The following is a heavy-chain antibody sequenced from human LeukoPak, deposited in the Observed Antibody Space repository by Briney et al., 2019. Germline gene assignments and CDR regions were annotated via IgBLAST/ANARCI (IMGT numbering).Heavy chain of an antibody. J-gene: IGHJ4*02. V-gene: IGHV3-9*01. CDR2: ISWNSGSI. Sequence: GRSLRLSCAASGSTFDDYAMHWVRQAPGKGLEWVSGISWNSGSIGYADSVKGRFTISRDNAKNSLYLQMNSLRAEDTALYYCAKASHYYDAPFDYWGQGTLVTVSS. CDR1: GSTFDDYA. D-gene: IGHD3-22*01. CDR3: AKASHYYDAPFDY.